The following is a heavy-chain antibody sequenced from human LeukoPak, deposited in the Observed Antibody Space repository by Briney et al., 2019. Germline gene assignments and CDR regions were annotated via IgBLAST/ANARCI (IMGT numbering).Heavy chain of an antibody. J-gene: IGHJ4*02. D-gene: IGHD3-3*01. Sequence: GGSLRLSCAASGFTFSSYAMSWVRQAPGKGLEWVSAISGSGGSTYYADSVKGRFTISRDNSKNTLYLQMNSLRAEDTAVYYCAKDVPRVPRYYDFWIPGYWGQGTLVTVSS. CDR1: GFTFSSYA. CDR3: AKDVPRVPRYYDFWIPGY. V-gene: IGHV3-23*01. CDR2: ISGSGGST.